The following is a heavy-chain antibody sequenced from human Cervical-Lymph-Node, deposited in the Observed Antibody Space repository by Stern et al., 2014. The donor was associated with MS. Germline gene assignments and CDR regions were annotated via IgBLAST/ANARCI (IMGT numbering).Heavy chain of an antibody. CDR2: VSSEGNNK. CDR3: ATQIWFDY. Sequence: VQLVQSGGGVVQPWRSLRLSCAVSGFNFSHYAMHWVRQAPGKGLEWVAAVSSEGNNKYHADSVKGRFTISRDNSKNIVYLQMNSLRDDDTAVYYCATQIWFDYWGQGTLVTVSS. V-gene: IGHV3-30-3*01. D-gene: IGHD3-16*01. J-gene: IGHJ4*02. CDR1: GFNFSHYA.